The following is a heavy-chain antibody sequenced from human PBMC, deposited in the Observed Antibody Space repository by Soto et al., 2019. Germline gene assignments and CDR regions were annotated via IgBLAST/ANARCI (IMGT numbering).Heavy chain of an antibody. CDR1: GCTLSDHY. V-gene: IGHV3-11*06. CDR3: VKSGDNYNLLDH. Sequence: GGTLRLSCAASGCTLSDHYMSWICQAPGKGLEWIRYSSNSGPFTRYADSVKGRFSISRDNAKSSLYLQISSLRGDDTATYYCVKSGDNYNLLDHWGQGTQVTVSS. J-gene: IGHJ4*02. D-gene: IGHD1-1*01. CDR2: SSNSGPFT.